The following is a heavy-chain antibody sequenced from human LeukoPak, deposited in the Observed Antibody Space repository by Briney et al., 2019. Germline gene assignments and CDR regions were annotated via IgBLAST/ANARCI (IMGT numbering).Heavy chain of an antibody. J-gene: IGHJ4*02. CDR1: GFTFSSYW. V-gene: IGHV3-74*01. D-gene: IGHD6-19*01. Sequence: GGSLRLSCAASGFTFSSYWMHWVRQAPGKGLVWVARINSDGSSTTYADSVKGRFTISRDNSRNTLYLQMDNLRAEDTAVYFCARVQWLVGTGYSEYWGQGTLVSASS. CDR3: ARVQWLVGTGYSEY. CDR2: INSDGSST.